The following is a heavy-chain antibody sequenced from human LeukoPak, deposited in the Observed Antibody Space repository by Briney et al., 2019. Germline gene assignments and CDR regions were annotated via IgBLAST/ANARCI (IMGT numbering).Heavy chain of an antibody. V-gene: IGHV4-4*07. CDR2: IYTSGST. CDR3: ARAGTSGGFCDY. Sequence: SETLSLTCTVSGVSISSYFWSWVRQPARRGLGWIGRIYTSGSTKYNPSLQSRVTMSLDTSKKQLSLNLGSVIAADTAVYYSARAGTSGGFCDYWGQGILVTVSS. J-gene: IGHJ4*02. D-gene: IGHD6-19*01. CDR1: GVSISSYF.